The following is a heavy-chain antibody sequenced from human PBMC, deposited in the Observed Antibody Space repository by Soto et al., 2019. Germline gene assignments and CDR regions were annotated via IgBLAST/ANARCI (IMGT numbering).Heavy chain of an antibody. CDR1: GGSISSSSYY. CDR3: ARPFLPGIAIPQVPMDV. Sequence: QLQLQESGPGLVKPSETLSLTCTVSGGSISSSSYYWGWIRQPPGKGLEWIGSIYYSGSTYYNPSLKSRVTISLDTSKNQFSLKLSSVTAADTAVYYCARPFLPGIAIPQVPMDVWGQGTTVTVSS. V-gene: IGHV4-39*01. CDR2: IYYSGST. J-gene: IGHJ6*02. D-gene: IGHD6-13*01.